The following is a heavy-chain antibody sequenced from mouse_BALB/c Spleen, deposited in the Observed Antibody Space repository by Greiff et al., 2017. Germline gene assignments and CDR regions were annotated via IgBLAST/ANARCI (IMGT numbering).Heavy chain of an antibody. CDR1: GFTFSSFG. Sequence: EVKVVESGGGLVQPGGSRKLSCAASGFTFSSFGMHWVRQAPEKGLEWVAYISSGSSTIYYADTVKGRFTISRDNPKNTLFLQMTSLRSEDTAMYYCARDRVSTLHYFDYWGQGTTLTVSS. J-gene: IGHJ2*01. D-gene: IGHD3-2*01. V-gene: IGHV5-17*02. CDR2: ISSGSSTI. CDR3: ARDRVSTLHYFDY.